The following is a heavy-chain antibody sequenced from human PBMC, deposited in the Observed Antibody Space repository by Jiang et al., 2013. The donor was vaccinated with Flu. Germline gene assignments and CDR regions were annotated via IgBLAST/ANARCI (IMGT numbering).Heavy chain of an antibody. CDR3: ARDYRPTRYGDYGLLLY. Sequence: TFSSYAMSWVRPRRPGKGAWSGVSAISGSGGSTYYADSVKGRFTISRDNSKNTLYLQMNSLRDEDTAVYYCARDYRPTRYGDYGLLLYWGQGTLVTVSS. CDR2: ISGSGGST. CDR1: TFSSYA. D-gene: IGHD4-17*01. V-gene: IGHV3-23*01. J-gene: IGHJ4*02.